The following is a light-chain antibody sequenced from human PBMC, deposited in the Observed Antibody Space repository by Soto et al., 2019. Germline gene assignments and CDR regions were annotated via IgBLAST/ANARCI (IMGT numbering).Light chain of an antibody. CDR1: QGMSSY. V-gene: IGKV1-9*01. CDR3: QNFYISPLT. CDR2: VTS. Sequence: IRLTQSPSSLSASVGDRVTLTCRASQGMSSYLAWYQQKPGKAPKLLIYVTSTLQTGVPSRFSGSRSGADFTLTTDRLHPEDSATYYCQNFYISPLTFGGGTKVEIK. J-gene: IGKJ4*01.